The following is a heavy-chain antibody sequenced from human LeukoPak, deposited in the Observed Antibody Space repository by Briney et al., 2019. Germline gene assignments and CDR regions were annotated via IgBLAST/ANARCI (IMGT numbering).Heavy chain of an antibody. Sequence: SETLSLTCTVSGVSISSYYWSWLRQPPGKGLEWIGYIYYSGSTNYNPSLKSRVTISVDTSKNQFSLKLSSVTAADTAVYYCARPQTRGYSYGWIYWGQGTLVTVSS. J-gene: IGHJ4*02. CDR1: GVSISSYY. D-gene: IGHD5-18*01. CDR3: ARPQTRGYSYGWIY. V-gene: IGHV4-59*08. CDR2: IYYSGST.